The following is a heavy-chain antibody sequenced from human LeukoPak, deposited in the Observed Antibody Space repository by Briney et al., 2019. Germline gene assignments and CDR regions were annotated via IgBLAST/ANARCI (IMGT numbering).Heavy chain of an antibody. Sequence: PGGSLRLSCTASGFIFTNNYINWVRQAPGKGLEWVSLVYSGGSTYYADSVKGRFTISRDNSKNMVYLQMNSLRAEDTAMYYCARDPPAVLIDTYGWGQGTLVTVSS. CDR1: GFIFTNNY. D-gene: IGHD2-8*01. CDR2: VYSGGST. V-gene: IGHV3-66*01. CDR3: ARDPPAVLIDTYG. J-gene: IGHJ4*02.